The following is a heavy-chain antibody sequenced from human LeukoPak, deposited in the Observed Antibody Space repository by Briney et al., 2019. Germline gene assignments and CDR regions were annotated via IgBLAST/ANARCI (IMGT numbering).Heavy chain of an antibody. Sequence: GGSLRLSCAASGFTFSSYAMSWVRQAPGKGLEWVSAVTSGSTTYYADSVKGRFTISRDNSKNTLYLQMNSLRAEDTAVYYCAKGGVNYGSGSYYNYDYYYGMDVWGQGTTVTVSS. V-gene: IGHV3-23*01. D-gene: IGHD3-10*01. CDR3: AKGGVNYGSGSYYNYDYYYGMDV. CDR2: VTSGSTT. J-gene: IGHJ6*02. CDR1: GFTFSSYA.